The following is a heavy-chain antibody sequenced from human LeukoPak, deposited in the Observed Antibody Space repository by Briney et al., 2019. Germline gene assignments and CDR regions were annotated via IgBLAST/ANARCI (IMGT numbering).Heavy chain of an antibody. J-gene: IGHJ4*02. Sequence: GGSLRLSYAASGFTFSDHYMSWIRQAPGKGLEWVSYISSSGSTIYYADSVKGRFTISRDNAKNSLYLQMNSLRAEDTAVYYCASTVDTAMVTSSNYWGQGTLVTVSS. CDR2: ISSSGSTI. CDR1: GFTFSDHY. D-gene: IGHD5-18*01. CDR3: ASTVDTAMVTSSNY. V-gene: IGHV3-11*01.